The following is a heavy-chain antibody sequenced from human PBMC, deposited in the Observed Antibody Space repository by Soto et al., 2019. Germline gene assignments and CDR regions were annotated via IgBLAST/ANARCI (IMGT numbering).Heavy chain of an antibody. CDR2: IYRTGST. Sequence: QVQLQESGPGLVKPSGTLSLTCAVSGGSFTSNNWWTWVRQPPGQGLEWIGEIYRTGSTNYNPSLTSRVTTSLDKSENQCSLKVTSLTAADTAVYYCASRDPGTIVYYWCQGTLVTVSS. J-gene: IGHJ4*02. CDR3: ASRDPGTIVYY. V-gene: IGHV4-4*02. CDR1: GGSFTSNNW. D-gene: IGHD1-7*01.